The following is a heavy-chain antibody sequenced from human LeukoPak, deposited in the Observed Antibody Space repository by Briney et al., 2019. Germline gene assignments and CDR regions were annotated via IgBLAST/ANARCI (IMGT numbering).Heavy chain of an antibody. CDR3: ARDIAAAGDY. D-gene: IGHD6-13*01. Sequence: GGSLRLSCAASGFTLSSYSMNWVRQAPGKGLEWVSSISSSSSYIYYADSVKGRFTISRDNAKNSLYLQMNSLRAEDTAVYYCARDIAAAGDYWGQGTLVTVSS. CDR1: GFTLSSYS. J-gene: IGHJ4*02. CDR2: ISSSSSYI. V-gene: IGHV3-21*01.